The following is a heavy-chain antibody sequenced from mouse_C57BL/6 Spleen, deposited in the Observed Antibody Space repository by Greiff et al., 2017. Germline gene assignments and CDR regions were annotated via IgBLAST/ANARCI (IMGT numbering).Heavy chain of an antibody. CDR2: IYPRAGST. D-gene: IGHD4-1*01. Sequence: QVQLQQSGPELVKPGASVKLSCKASGYTFTSYDINWVKQRPGQGLEWIGWIYPRAGSTKYNEKFKGKATLTVDTSSSTAYMELHSLTSEDSAVYFCARPRLGHCDYWGQGTTLTVSS. CDR3: ARPRLGHCDY. CDR1: GYTFTSYD. J-gene: IGHJ2*01. V-gene: IGHV1-85*01.